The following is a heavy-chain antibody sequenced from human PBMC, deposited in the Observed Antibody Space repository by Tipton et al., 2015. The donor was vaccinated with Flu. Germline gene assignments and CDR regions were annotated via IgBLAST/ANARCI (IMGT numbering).Heavy chain of an antibody. CDR1: GYSINSGYY. CDR3: ARHTGDSVRGVIDY. D-gene: IGHD3-10*02. Sequence: TLSLTCSVSGYSINSGYYWGWVRRPSGKGLEWIGTIYRSGSTYYNPSLKSRLTISVDTSQNQFSLRLSSVTAADTAVYYCARHTGDSVRGVIDYWGQGTLVTVSS. CDR2: IYRSGST. V-gene: IGHV4-38-2*01. J-gene: IGHJ4*02.